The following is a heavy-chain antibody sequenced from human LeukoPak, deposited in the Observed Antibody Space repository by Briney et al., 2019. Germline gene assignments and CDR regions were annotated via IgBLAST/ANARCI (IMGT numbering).Heavy chain of an antibody. Sequence: ASVRVSCKASGYTFTGYYMHWVRQAPGQGLEWMAWINPNSGGTNYAQKFQGRVTMTRDTSISTAYMELSRLRSDDTAVYYCARDRQYYYGSGSLIPWGQGTLVTVSS. CDR3: ARDRQYYYGSGSLIP. CDR1: GYTFTGYY. CDR2: INPNSGGT. V-gene: IGHV1-2*02. D-gene: IGHD3-10*01. J-gene: IGHJ5*02.